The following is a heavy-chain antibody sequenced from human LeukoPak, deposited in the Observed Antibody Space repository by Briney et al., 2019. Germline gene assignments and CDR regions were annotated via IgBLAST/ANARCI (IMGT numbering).Heavy chain of an antibody. J-gene: IGHJ4*02. Sequence: SETLSLTCTVSGGSISSGSYYWSWIRQPAGKGLEWIGRIYTSGSTNYNPSLKSRVTISVDTSKNQFSLKLSSVTAADTAVYYCARQKYGGNPRLDYWGQGTLVTVSS. D-gene: IGHD4-23*01. CDR1: GGSISSGSYY. V-gene: IGHV4-61*02. CDR3: ARQKYGGNPRLDY. CDR2: IYTSGST.